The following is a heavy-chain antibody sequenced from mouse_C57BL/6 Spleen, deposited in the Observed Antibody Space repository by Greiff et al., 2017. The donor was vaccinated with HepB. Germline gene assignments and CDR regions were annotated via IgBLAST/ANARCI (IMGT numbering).Heavy chain of an antibody. CDR2: IDPSDSYT. CDR1: GYTFTSYW. D-gene: IGHD3-1*01. Sequence: QVQLQQPGAELVKPGASVKLSCKASGYTFTSYWMQWVKQRPGQGLEWIGEIDPSDSYTNYNQKFKGKATLTVDTSSSTAYMQLSSLTSEDSAVYYWARSGGYYFDYWGQGTTLTVSS. J-gene: IGHJ2*01. CDR3: ARSGGYYFDY. V-gene: IGHV1-50*01.